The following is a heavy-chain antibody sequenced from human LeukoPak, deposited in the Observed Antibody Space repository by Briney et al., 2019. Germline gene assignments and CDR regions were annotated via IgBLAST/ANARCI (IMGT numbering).Heavy chain of an antibody. CDR2: IYTSGST. V-gene: IGHV4-61*02. Sequence: PSQTLSLTCTVSGGSISSGSYYWSWIRQPAGKGLEWIGRIYTSGSTNYNPSLKSRVTISVDTSKNQFSLKLSSVTAADTAVYYCARGGATMVRGVHGYWGQGTLVIVSS. J-gene: IGHJ4*02. CDR3: ARGGATMVRGVHGY. CDR1: GGSISSGSYY. D-gene: IGHD3-10*01.